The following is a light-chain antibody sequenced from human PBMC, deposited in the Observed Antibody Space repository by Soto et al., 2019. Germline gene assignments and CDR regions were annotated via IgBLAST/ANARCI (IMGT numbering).Light chain of an antibody. J-gene: IGKJ2*01. CDR3: QQYTNWPPT. Sequence: EIVMTQSPATLSVSPGERATLSCRASQSVSSNLAWYQQKPGQAPRLLIYGASTRATGIPARFSGSGSGTDFTLTISSLQSEDFAVYYCQQYTNWPPTFGQGTKLEIK. V-gene: IGKV3-15*01. CDR1: QSVSSN. CDR2: GAS.